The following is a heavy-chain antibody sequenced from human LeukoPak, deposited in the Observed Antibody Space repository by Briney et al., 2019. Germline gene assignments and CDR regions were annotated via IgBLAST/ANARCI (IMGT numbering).Heavy chain of an antibody. Sequence: SETLSLTCTLSGGSISSSSYYWGWIRQPPGQGLEWIGSIYYSGSTYYNPSLKSRVTISVDTSKNQFSLRLSSVTAADTAVYYCARLSSGWPYYFDFWGQGTLVTVS. J-gene: IGHJ4*02. D-gene: IGHD6-19*01. CDR2: IYYSGST. CDR1: GGSISSSSYY. CDR3: ARLSSGWPYYFDF. V-gene: IGHV4-39*01.